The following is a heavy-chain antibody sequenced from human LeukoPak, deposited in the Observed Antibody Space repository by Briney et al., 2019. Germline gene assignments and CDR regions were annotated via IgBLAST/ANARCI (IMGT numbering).Heavy chain of an antibody. CDR1: RGSISSSSYY. V-gene: IGHV4-39*07. CDR2: IFCTGNT. J-gene: IGHJ6*03. CDR3: ARAYYYYYMDV. Sequence: SETLSLTCTVSRGSISSSSYYWGWIRQPPGKGLEWIGSIFCTGNTYYNPSLKSRVTISIDLSRNQFSLKLTSVTAADTGLYYCARAYYYYYMDVWGKGTTVTVS.